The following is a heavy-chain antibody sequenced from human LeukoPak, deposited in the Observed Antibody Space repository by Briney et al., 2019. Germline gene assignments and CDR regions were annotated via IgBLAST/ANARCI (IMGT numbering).Heavy chain of an antibody. CDR3: AKGGSGWYPGFDH. CDR2: SGSGGSP. Sequence: GGSLGLSCAASGFTFSNYAMNWVRQAPGKGLEWVSSSGSGGSPFYADPVKGRFTISRDNSRNTLYLQMNSLRVEDTAVYYCAKGGSGWYPGFDHWGQGILVSVSS. D-gene: IGHD6-19*01. V-gene: IGHV3-23*01. CDR1: GFTFSNYA. J-gene: IGHJ4*02.